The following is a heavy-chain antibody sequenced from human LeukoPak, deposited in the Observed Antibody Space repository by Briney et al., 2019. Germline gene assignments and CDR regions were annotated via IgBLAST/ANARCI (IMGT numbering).Heavy chain of an antibody. CDR1: GGSISSYY. Sequence: SETLTLTCTVSGGSISSYYWSWIRQPPGKGLEWIGYMYYSGGTNYNPSLKSRVSILVETSKNQFSLKLNSVTAADTAVYYCASDSSGWWYFDLSGRGTLVTVSS. V-gene: IGHV4-59*01. J-gene: IGHJ2*01. CDR3: ASDSSGWWYFDL. CDR2: MYYSGGT. D-gene: IGHD6-19*01.